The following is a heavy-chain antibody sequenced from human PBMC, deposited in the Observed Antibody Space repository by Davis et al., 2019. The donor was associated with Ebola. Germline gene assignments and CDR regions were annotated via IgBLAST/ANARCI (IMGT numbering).Heavy chain of an antibody. CDR1: GGSFSGYY. CDR3: ARQSLGPYSSGWYVYD. D-gene: IGHD6-19*01. J-gene: IGHJ4*02. CDR2: INHSGST. Sequence: SETLSLTCAVYGGSFSGYYWSWIRQPPGKGLEWIGEINHSGSTNYNPSLKSRVTISVDTSKNQFSLKLSSVTAADTAVYYCARQSLGPYSSGWYVYDWGQGTLVTVSS. V-gene: IGHV4-34*01.